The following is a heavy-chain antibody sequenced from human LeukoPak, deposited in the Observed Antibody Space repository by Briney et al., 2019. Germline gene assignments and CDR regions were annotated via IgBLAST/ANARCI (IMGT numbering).Heavy chain of an antibody. J-gene: IGHJ6*02. Sequence: ASVKVSCKASGYTFTSYDINWVRQATGQGLEWMGWMNPNSGNTGYAQKFQGRVTMTRNTSISTAYMELSSLRSEDTAVYYCARGSRDHYGMDVWGQGTTVTVSS. CDR2: MNPNSGNT. V-gene: IGHV1-8*01. CDR3: ARGSRDHYGMDV. CDR1: GYTFTSYD.